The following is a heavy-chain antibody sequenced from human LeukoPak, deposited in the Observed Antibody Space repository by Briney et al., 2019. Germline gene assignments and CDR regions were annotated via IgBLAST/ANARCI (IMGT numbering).Heavy chain of an antibody. CDR1: GFTFTNYN. Sequence: ASVKVSCKASGFTFTNYNMHWVRQAPGQGLEWMGIINPSGGSTNYAQNFQARVTMTRDTSTSTVYMELRSLRSDDTAVYYCAREMVVGAVWLDYWGQGTLVTVSS. J-gene: IGHJ4*02. V-gene: IGHV1-46*01. CDR2: INPSGGST. CDR3: AREMVVGAVWLDY. D-gene: IGHD1-26*01.